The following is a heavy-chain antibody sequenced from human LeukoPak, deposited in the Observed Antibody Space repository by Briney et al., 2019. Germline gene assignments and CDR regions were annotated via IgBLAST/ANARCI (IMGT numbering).Heavy chain of an antibody. CDR1: GFTFTTYS. D-gene: IGHD3-22*01. V-gene: IGHV3-48*02. J-gene: IGHJ3*02. Sequence: TGGSLRLSCAASGFTFTTYSMNWVRQAPGKGLEWVSYISSGTSIYYADSVKGRFPISRDNAKMSLYLQMNSLRDEDTAVYCGVRDYDKAGRAFDIWGRETMVTVPS. CDR3: VRDYDKAGRAFDI. CDR2: ISSGTSI.